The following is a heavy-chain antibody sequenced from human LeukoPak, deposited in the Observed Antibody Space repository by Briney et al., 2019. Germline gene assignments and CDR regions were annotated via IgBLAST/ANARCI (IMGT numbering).Heavy chain of an antibody. V-gene: IGHV3-23*01. CDR1: GFTFSSYA. CDR3: AKVAGGYCSSTSCYPFYYYYLDV. CDR2: ISGSGGST. D-gene: IGHD2-2*01. Sequence: PGGSLRLSCAASGFTFSSYAMSWVRQAPGKGLEWVSAISGSGGSTYYADSLNGPFTIPTHNSKNPLYLPMNSLRAEDTAVYYCAKVAGGYCSSTSCYPFYYYYLDVWGKGTTVTVSS. J-gene: IGHJ6*03.